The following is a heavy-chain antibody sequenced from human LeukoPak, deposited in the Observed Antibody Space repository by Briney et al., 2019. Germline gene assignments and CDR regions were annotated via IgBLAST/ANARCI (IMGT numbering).Heavy chain of an antibody. Sequence: ASETLSLTCTVSGGSISSNYWSWIRQPPGKGLEWIGSIYYSGSTYYNPSLKSRVTISVDTSKNQFSLKLSSVTAADTAVYYCARAPHHYYDSSGYYYATPNFDYWGQGTLVTVSS. CDR1: GGSISSNY. D-gene: IGHD3-22*01. J-gene: IGHJ4*02. CDR3: ARAPHHYYDSSGYYYATPNFDY. V-gene: IGHV4-59*12. CDR2: IYYSGST.